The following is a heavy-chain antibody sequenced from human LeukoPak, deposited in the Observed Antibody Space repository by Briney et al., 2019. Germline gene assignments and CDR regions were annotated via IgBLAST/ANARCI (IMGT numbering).Heavy chain of an antibody. CDR3: ARAVCSGGSCYEGY. J-gene: IGHJ4*02. V-gene: IGHV4-38-2*02. Sequence: PSETLSLTCTVSGYSISSGYYWGWIRQPPGKGLEWIGSIYHSGSTYYNPSLKSRVTISVDTSKNQFSLKLSSVTAADTAVYYCARAVCSGGSCYEGYWGQGTPVTVSS. CDR2: IYHSGST. D-gene: IGHD2-15*01. CDR1: GYSISSGYY.